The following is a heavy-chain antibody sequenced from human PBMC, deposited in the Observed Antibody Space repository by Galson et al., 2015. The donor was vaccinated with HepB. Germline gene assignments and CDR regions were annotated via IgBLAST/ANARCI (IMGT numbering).Heavy chain of an antibody. CDR1: GFTFSDYY. CDR2: ISPSTIYT. J-gene: IGHJ4*02. Sequence: SLRLSCAASGFTFSDYYMSWIRQAPGKGLEWVSYISPSTIYTNYADSVRGRFTISRDNANNSLFLQMNSLRAEDTAVYYCARGLESDFWTGYYYQGAAFDYWGLGTLATVSP. CDR3: ARGLESDFWTGYYYQGAAFDY. V-gene: IGHV3-11*06. D-gene: IGHD3/OR15-3a*01.